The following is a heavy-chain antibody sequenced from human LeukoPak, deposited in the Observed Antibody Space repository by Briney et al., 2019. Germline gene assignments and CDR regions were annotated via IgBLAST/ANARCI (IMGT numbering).Heavy chain of an antibody. D-gene: IGHD5-18*01. J-gene: IGHJ4*02. Sequence: SETLSLTCTVSGGSISSSSYNWGWFRQPPGKGLEWIGSIYYRGSTYYNPSLKSRVTISVDTSKDQFSLKLSSVTAADTAVYYCARQVGGYSYGSFSSDYWGQGTLVTVSS. V-gene: IGHV4-39*01. CDR3: ARQVGGYSYGSFSSDY. CDR1: GGSISSSSYN. CDR2: IYYRGST.